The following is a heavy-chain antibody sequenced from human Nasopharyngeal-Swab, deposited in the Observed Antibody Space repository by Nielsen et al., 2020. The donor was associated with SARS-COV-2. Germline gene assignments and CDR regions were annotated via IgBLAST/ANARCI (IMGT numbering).Heavy chain of an antibody. Sequence: GGSLRLCCAASGFTFSSYAMSWVRQAPGEGLEWVSAISGSGGSTYYADSVKGRFTISRDNSKNTLYLQMNSLRAEDTAVYYCAKSSRIVVVPAAKWFDPWGQGTLVTVSS. CDR3: AKSSRIVVVPAAKWFDP. J-gene: IGHJ5*02. CDR2: ISGSGGST. V-gene: IGHV3-23*01. CDR1: GFTFSSYA. D-gene: IGHD2-2*01.